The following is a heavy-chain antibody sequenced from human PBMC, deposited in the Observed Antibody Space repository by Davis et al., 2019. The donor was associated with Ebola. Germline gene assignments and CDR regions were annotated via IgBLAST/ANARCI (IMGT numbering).Heavy chain of an antibody. D-gene: IGHD5-12*01. CDR3: ARVGYSGYDPRYYYYYYGMDV. CDR2: ISSSSSYI. V-gene: IGHV3-21*01. Sequence: GESLKISCAASGFTFSSYSMNWVRQAPGKGLEWVSSISSSSSYIYCADSVKGRFTISRDNAKNSLYLQMNSLRAEDTAVYYCARVGYSGYDPRYYYYYYGMDVWGQGTTVTVSS. CDR1: GFTFSSYS. J-gene: IGHJ6*02.